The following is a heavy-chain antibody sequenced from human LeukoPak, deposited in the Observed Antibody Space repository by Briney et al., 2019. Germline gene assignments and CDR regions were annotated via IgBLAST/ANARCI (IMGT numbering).Heavy chain of an antibody. V-gene: IGHV3-30-3*01. CDR1: GFTFSNYA. J-gene: IGHJ3*01. CDR3: ATRTSGAFDF. Sequence: GGSLRLSCAASGFTFSNYAVHWVRQAPGKGLECVALISDDGSNKYYTNSVKGRFTISRDNSKNTLYLQMNGLRAEDTAVYYCATRTSGAFDFWGQGTMVTVS. CDR2: ISDDGSNK.